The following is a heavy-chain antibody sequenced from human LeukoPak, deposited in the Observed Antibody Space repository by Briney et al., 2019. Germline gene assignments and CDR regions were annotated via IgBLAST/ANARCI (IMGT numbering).Heavy chain of an antibody. CDR3: ARILSSAWGELGY. V-gene: IGHV3-48*03. J-gene: IGHJ4*02. D-gene: IGHD6-19*01. CDR2: ISSSGSTI. Sequence: GGSLRLSCAASGFTFSSYEMNWVRQAPGKGLEWVSYISSSGSTIYYADSVKGRFTISRDNSKSTLYLQMNSLRAEDTAVYYCARILSSAWGELGYWGQGTLVTVSS. CDR1: GFTFSSYE.